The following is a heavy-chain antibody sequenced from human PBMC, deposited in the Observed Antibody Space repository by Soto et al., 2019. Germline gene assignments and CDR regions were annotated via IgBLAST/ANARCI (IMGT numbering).Heavy chain of an antibody. CDR2: IYYSGTT. J-gene: IGHJ6*03. V-gene: IGHV4-59*01. Sequence: PSETLSLTCSVSGVPISSFYWSWILQSPGKGLEWIGSIYYSGTTYYNPSLDSRITISVGTSKNQFFLKLNSVTAADTAVYYCASRKESYSYMDGGGKGT. CDR3: ASRKESYSYMDG. CDR1: GVPISSFY.